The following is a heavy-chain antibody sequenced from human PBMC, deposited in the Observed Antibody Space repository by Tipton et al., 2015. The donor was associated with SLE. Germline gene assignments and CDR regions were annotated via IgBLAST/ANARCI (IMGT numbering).Heavy chain of an antibody. D-gene: IGHD3-10*01. CDR1: GGSISSSSYY. V-gene: IGHV4-39*07. Sequence: LRLSCTVSGGSISSSSYYWGWIRQPPGKGPEWIGEINHSGSTNYNPSLKSRVTISVDTSKNQFSLKLSSVTAADTAVYYCAREAEGYYGSGSSVSDAFDIWGQGTMVTVSS. CDR2: INHSGST. CDR3: AREAEGYYGSGSSVSDAFDI. J-gene: IGHJ3*02.